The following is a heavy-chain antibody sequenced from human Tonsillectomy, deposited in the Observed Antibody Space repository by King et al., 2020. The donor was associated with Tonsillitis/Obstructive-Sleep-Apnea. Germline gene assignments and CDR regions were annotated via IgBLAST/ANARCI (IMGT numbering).Heavy chain of an antibody. V-gene: IGHV3-43*01. CDR1: GFTFDDYT. Sequence: QLVQSGGVVVQPGGSLRLSCAASGFTFDDYTMHWVRQAPGKGLEWVSLISWDGGSTYYADSVKGRFTISRDNSKNSLYLQMNSLRTEDTALYYCAKDIGGSSNSNYYYYYYMDVWGKGTTVTVSS. D-gene: IGHD2-2*01. CDR3: AKDIGGSSNSNYYYYYYMDV. J-gene: IGHJ6*03. CDR2: ISWDGGST.